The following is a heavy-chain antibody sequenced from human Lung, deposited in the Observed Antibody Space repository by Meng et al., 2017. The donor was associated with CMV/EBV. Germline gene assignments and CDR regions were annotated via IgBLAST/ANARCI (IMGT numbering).Heavy chain of an antibody. V-gene: IGHV3-7*01. J-gene: IGHJ6*02. CDR1: GFTFKNYW. CDR3: ARDAPYCSSTSCYYSYGLDV. Sequence: GESXKISCSASGFTFKNYWMTWVRQAPGKGLEWVANIKQDGSEEYYVDSVKGRFTVSRDNAKDSLYLQMNSLRAEDTAVYYCARDAPYCSSTSCYYSYGLDVWGQGTXVTVYS. D-gene: IGHD2-2*01. CDR2: IKQDGSEE.